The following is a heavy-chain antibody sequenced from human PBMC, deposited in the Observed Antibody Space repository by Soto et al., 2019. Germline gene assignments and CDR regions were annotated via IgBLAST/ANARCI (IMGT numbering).Heavy chain of an antibody. CDR1: GFTFDSYG. CDR2: ISSDGNNK. Sequence: QVQLVESGGGVVQPGMSLRLSCAASGFTFDSYGMHWVRQAPGKGLEWVAVISSDGNNKYYADSVKGRFTISRDNFKNTLYLQMSSLRGDDTAVYYCERDLIPTTVTKSGSWSQGTLVTVSS. J-gene: IGHJ5*02. V-gene: IGHV3-30*03. D-gene: IGHD4-17*01. CDR3: ERDLIPTTVTKSGS.